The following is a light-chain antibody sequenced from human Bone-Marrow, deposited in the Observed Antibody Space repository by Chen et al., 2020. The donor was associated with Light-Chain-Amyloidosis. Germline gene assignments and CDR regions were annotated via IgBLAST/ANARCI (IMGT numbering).Light chain of an antibody. CDR2: DDS. Sequence: SYVLTQHSSVSVAPGQTATNACGGNNIGSTSVHWYQQTPGQAPLLVVYDDSGRPSGIPERLSGSNSGNTATLTISRVEAGDEADYYCQVWDRSSDRPVFGGGTKLTVL. CDR1: NIGSTS. J-gene: IGLJ3*02. CDR3: QVWDRSSDRPV. V-gene: IGLV3-21*02.